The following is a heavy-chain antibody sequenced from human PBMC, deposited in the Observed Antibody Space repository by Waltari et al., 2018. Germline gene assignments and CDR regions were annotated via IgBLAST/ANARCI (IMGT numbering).Heavy chain of an antibody. D-gene: IGHD3-10*01. Sequence: EVQLVQSGAEVKKPGESLKISCKGSGYSFTSYWIGWVRQMPGKGLEWMGILYPGDSATRCRPSFQGQVTIAADKSISTAYLQWSSLKASDTAMYYCARGVRGYYYYMDVWGKGTTVTISS. CDR3: ARGVRGYYYYMDV. J-gene: IGHJ6*03. V-gene: IGHV5-51*01. CDR2: LYPGDSAT. CDR1: GYSFTSYW.